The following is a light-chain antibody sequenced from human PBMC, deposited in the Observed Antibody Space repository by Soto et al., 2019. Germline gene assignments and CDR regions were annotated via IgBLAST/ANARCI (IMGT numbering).Light chain of an antibody. J-gene: IGKJ1*01. CDR3: QQYNSWPAT. V-gene: IGKV3-15*01. Sequence: EMVMTQSPATLSVSPGERATLSCRASQSVSSNLAWYQQKPGQAPRLLIYGASTRATGIPARFSGSGSGTEFTLTLSSLQSEDFAVYYCQQYNSWPATFGQGTKVEIK. CDR2: GAS. CDR1: QSVSSN.